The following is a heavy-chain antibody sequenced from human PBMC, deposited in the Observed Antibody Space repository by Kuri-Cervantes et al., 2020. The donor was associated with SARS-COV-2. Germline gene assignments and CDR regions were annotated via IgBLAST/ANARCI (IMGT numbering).Heavy chain of an antibody. Sequence: GESLKISCAASGVTFSNAWMSWVRQAPGKGLEWVGRIKSKTDGGTTDYAAPVKGRFTISRDDSKNTLYLQMNSLKTEDTAVYYCTTEGRGLLRGNYFDYWGQGTLVTVSS. CDR1: GVTFSNAW. CDR3: TTEGRGLLRGNYFDY. CDR2: IKSKTDGGTT. V-gene: IGHV3-15*01. D-gene: IGHD3-22*01. J-gene: IGHJ4*02.